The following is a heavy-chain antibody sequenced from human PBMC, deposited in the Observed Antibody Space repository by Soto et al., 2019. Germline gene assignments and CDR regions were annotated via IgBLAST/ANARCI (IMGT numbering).Heavy chain of an antibody. CDR1: GFSLSTSGMC. J-gene: IGHJ4*02. V-gene: IGHV2-70*11. CDR3: ARGFIAVAGTVFDY. D-gene: IGHD6-19*01. CDR2: IDWDDDK. Sequence: GPTLVNPTQTLTLTCTFSGFSLSTSGMCVSWIRQPPGKALEWLARIDWDDDKYYSTSLKTRLTISKDTSKNQVVLTMTNMDPVDTATYYCARGFIAVAGTVFDYWGQGTLVTVSS.